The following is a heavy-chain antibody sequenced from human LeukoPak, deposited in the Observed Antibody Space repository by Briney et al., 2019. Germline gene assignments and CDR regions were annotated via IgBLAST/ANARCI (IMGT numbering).Heavy chain of an antibody. Sequence: ASVKVSCKASGYTFPNYGVSWVRQAPGQGLEWMGGFDPEDGETIYAQKFQGRVTMTEDTSTDTAYMELSSLRSEDTAVYYCATVAHCSSTSCYRGYLFDYWGQGTLVTVSS. CDR2: FDPEDGET. J-gene: IGHJ4*02. D-gene: IGHD2-2*02. V-gene: IGHV1-24*01. CDR3: ATVAHCSSTSCYRGYLFDY. CDR1: GYTFPNYG.